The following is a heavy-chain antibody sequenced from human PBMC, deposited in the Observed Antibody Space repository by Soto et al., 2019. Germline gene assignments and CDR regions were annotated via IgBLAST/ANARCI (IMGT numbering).Heavy chain of an antibody. V-gene: IGHV3-9*02. Sequence: EVQLVESGGGLVQPGRSLRLSCVASGFTADDYAMHWVRQAPGKGLEWVSGISSNSDTIDYADSVKGRFTISRDNANNSLFLQMNSLRPEDTALYYCAKDMKWGGMTTSHFFVSWGQGTLVTVSS. CDR2: ISSNSDTI. CDR1: GFTADDYA. D-gene: IGHD4-17*01. CDR3: AKDMKWGGMTTSHFFVS. J-gene: IGHJ4*02.